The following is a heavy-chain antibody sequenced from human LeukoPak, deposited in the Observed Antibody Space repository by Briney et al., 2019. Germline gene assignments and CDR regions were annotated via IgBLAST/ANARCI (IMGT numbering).Heavy chain of an antibody. D-gene: IGHD3-10*01. CDR3: ARDRRFLYGSGSEFDY. CDR1: GYTFTGYY. CDR2: INPNSGGT. J-gene: IGHJ4*02. V-gene: IGHV1-2*02. Sequence: ASVTVSCKASGYTFTGYYMHWVQQAPGQGLEWMGWINPNSGGTNYAQKFQGRVTMTRDTSISTAYMELSRLRSDDTAVYYCARDRRFLYGSGSEFDYWGQGTLVTVSS.